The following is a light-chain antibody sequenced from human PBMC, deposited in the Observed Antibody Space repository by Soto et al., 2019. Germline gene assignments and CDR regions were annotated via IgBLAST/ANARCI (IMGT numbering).Light chain of an antibody. V-gene: IGKV1-39*01. Sequence: IQMTQYPSSLSASVGERVTITFRASQSVSTYLNWYQQKPGQAPKLLIYAASTLQSGVPSRFSGRGSGTEFTLTISSLQPDDFATYFCQQYQSYSSFAGGTKVDI. J-gene: IGKJ4*01. CDR2: AAS. CDR3: QQYQSYSS. CDR1: QSVSTY.